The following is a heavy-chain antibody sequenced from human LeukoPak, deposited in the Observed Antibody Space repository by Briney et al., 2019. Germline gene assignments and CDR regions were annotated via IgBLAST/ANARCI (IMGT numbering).Heavy chain of an antibody. Sequence: AGGSLRLSCAASGFTFSSYGMHWVRQAPGKGLEWVAVISYDGSNKYYADSVKGRFTISRDNSKNTLYLQMNSLRAEDTAVYYCAVLWFGELWSFDYWGQGTLVTVSS. D-gene: IGHD3-10*01. CDR3: AVLWFGELWSFDY. CDR2: ISYDGSNK. V-gene: IGHV3-30*03. CDR1: GFTFSSYG. J-gene: IGHJ4*02.